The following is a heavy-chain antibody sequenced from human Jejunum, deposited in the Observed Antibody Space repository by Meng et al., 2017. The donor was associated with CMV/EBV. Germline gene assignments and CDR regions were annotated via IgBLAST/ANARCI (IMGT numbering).Heavy chain of an antibody. J-gene: IGHJ4*02. D-gene: IGHD4-11*01. V-gene: IGHV2-26*01. Sequence: SGFSLSNARMGVSWIRKPPGKALEWLAHIFSNDEKSYSTSLKSRLTISKDTSKSQVVLTMTNMDPVDTATYYCARISTTVSPGDCWGQGTLVTVSS. CDR3: ARISTTVSPGDC. CDR2: IFSNDEK. CDR1: GFSLSNARMG.